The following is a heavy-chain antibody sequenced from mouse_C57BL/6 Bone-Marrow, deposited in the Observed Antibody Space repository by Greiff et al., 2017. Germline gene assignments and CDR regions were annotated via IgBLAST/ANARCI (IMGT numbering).Heavy chain of an antibody. CDR2: IHPNSGST. Sequence: VQLQQPGAELVKPGASVKLSCKASGYTFTSYWMHWVKQRPGQGLEWIGMIHPNSGSTNYNEKFKSKATLTVDKSSSTAYMQLSSLTSEDSAVYYCARHYGSRVQDYWGQGTTLTVSS. CDR3: ARHYGSRVQDY. J-gene: IGHJ2*01. V-gene: IGHV1-64*01. D-gene: IGHD1-1*01. CDR1: GYTFTSYW.